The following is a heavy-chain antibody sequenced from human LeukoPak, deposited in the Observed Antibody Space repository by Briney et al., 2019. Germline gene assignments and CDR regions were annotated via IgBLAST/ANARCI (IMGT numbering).Heavy chain of an antibody. Sequence: GASVKVSCRASGYTFTGYYIHWVRQAPGQGLEWMGWINPNSGETNSTQKFQGRVTVTRDTSVSTAYMELRRLRSDDTAVYYCATYDFWSGYLGTMDVWGQGTTVIVSS. D-gene: IGHD3-3*01. CDR2: INPNSGET. V-gene: IGHV1-2*02. CDR1: GYTFTGYY. J-gene: IGHJ6*02. CDR3: ATYDFWSGYLGTMDV.